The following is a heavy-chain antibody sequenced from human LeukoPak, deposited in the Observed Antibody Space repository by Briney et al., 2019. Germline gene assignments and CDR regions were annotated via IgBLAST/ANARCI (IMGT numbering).Heavy chain of an antibody. CDR1: SYSISSGYY. CDR3: ARVTSRLGVCDY. Sequence: SETLSLTCTVSSYSISSGYYWGWIRQPPGKGLEWIGNIYHSGNTYYKPTLKSRVTISVDTSKNQFSLKLSSVTAADTAVYYCARVTSRLGVCDYWGQGTLVTVSS. J-gene: IGHJ4*02. D-gene: IGHD2-8*01. V-gene: IGHV4-38-2*02. CDR2: IYHSGNT.